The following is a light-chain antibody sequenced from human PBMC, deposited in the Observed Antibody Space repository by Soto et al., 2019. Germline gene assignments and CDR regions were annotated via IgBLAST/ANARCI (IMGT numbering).Light chain of an antibody. CDR2: DAS. CDR1: QSVSSY. V-gene: IGKV3-11*01. J-gene: IGKJ2*01. Sequence: EIVLTQLPATLSSSPGDTVTLSCRASQSVSSYLAWFQHKPGQAPRLLIYDASNRAAGVPPRFSGRGSGTDFTLTITRLEPEDFAVYYCQQRGSWPDTFGQGTKVEIK. CDR3: QQRGSWPDT.